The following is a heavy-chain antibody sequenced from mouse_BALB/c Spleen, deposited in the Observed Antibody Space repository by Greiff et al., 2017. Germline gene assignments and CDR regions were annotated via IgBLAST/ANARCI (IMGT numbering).Heavy chain of an antibody. V-gene: IGHV5-6-5*01. CDR1: GFTFSSYA. CDR3: ARGFIRGAMDY. CDR2: ISSGGST. J-gene: IGHJ4*01. Sequence: EVQVVESGGGLVKPGGSLKLSCAASGFTFSSYAMSWVRQTPEKRLEWVASISSGGSTYYPDSVKGRFTISRDNARNILYLQMSSLRSEDTAMYYCARGFIRGAMDYWGQGTSVTVSS. D-gene: IGHD1-1*01.